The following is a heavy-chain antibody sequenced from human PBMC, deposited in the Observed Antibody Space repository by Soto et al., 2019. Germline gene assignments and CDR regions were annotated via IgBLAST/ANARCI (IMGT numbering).Heavy chain of an antibody. CDR2: ISYDGSNK. Sequence: QVQLVESGGGVVQPGRSLRLSCAASGFTFSSYAMHWVRQAPGKGLEWVAVISYDGSNKYYADSVKGRFTISRDNSKNTLYLQMNSLRAEDTAVYYCARESYCYDSSGYYWAWFDPWGQGTLVTVSS. CDR3: ARESYCYDSSGYYWAWFDP. V-gene: IGHV3-30-3*01. J-gene: IGHJ5*02. CDR1: GFTFSSYA. D-gene: IGHD3-22*01.